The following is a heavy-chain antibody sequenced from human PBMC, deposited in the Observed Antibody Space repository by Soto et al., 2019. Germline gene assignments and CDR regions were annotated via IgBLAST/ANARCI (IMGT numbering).Heavy chain of an antibody. V-gene: IGHV5-51*01. CDR1: GYNFHTYW. CDR2: IYPHDSDT. J-gene: IGHJ6*02. D-gene: IGHD4-17*01. Sequence: GESLKISCKGSGYNFHTYWIAWVRQMPGKGLEWMGFIYPHDSDTRYSPSFRGQVTISADKSINTAYLQWTSLKASDTAIYFCARPTDYHYGMQVWGQETTVTVSS. CDR3: ARPTDYHYGMQV.